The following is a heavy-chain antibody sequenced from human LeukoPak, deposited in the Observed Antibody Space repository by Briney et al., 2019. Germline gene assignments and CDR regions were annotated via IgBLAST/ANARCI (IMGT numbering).Heavy chain of an antibody. J-gene: IGHJ5*02. CDR2: MNPNSGNT. CDR1: GYTFTSYD. CDR3: ARVEVRGYDFWSGYYSRSNWFDP. Sequence: ASVKVSCKASGYTFTSYDINWVRQATGQGLEWMGWMNPNSGNTDYAQKFQGRVTITRNTSISTAYMELSSLRSEDTAVYYCARVEVRGYDFWSGYYSRSNWFDPWGQGTLVTVSS. D-gene: IGHD3-3*01. V-gene: IGHV1-8*03.